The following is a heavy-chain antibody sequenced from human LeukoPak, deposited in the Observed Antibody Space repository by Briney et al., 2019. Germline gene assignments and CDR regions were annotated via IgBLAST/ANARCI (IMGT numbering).Heavy chain of an antibody. CDR2: ITSNGDST. J-gene: IGHJ4*02. Sequence: GGSLRLSCSTSGFIFSTYPMYWVRQVPGKGLEYISGITSNGDSTNYADSVKGRFTISRDNSKNTLSLHMSSLRPEDTAVYYCVKDQGEYSSSWYYFDNWGQGTLVTVSS. CDR3: VKDQGEYSSSWYYFDN. D-gene: IGHD6-13*01. V-gene: IGHV3-64D*06. CDR1: GFIFSTYP.